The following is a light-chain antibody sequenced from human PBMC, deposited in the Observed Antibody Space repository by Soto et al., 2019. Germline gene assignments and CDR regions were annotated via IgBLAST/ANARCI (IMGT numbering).Light chain of an antibody. CDR2: DAS. V-gene: IGKV3-11*01. J-gene: IGKJ2*01. CDR1: QSISYY. Sequence: EIVLTQSPATLSLSPGERATLSCRASQSISYYLAWYQQIPGQAPRLLIYDASNRATGIPARFSGTGSGTDFTLYISSLEPEDVAVYYFQQGNNWHLVYTFGQGTKLAIK. CDR3: QQGNNWHLVYT.